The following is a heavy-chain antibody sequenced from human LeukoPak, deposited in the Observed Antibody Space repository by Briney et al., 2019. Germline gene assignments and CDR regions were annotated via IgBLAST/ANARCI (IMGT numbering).Heavy chain of an antibody. D-gene: IGHD3-22*01. CDR3: ARDNSGYFDY. Sequence: GGSLRLSCAASGFSSRNYAMSWVRQAPGKGLEWVSTISDGDTYTYYADSVKGRFTISRDKSKNTLYLQMNSLRAEDTAVYYCARDNSGYFDYWGQGTLVTVAS. V-gene: IGHV3-23*01. CDR1: GFSSRNYA. CDR2: ISDGDTYT. J-gene: IGHJ4*02.